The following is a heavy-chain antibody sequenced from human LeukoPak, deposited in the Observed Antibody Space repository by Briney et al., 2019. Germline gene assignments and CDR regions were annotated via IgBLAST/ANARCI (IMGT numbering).Heavy chain of an antibody. Sequence: GGSLRLSCAASGFTFSGYAMYWVRQAPGRGLASVSSISGSGHSGSGHTTYYGDSVKGRFTISRDNSKNTVFLQMDSLGADDTAVYYCARGGVGAFDIWGQGTMVTVSS. V-gene: IGHV3-23*01. CDR2: ISGSGHSGSGHTT. CDR1: GFTFSGYA. CDR3: ARGGVGAFDI. J-gene: IGHJ3*02.